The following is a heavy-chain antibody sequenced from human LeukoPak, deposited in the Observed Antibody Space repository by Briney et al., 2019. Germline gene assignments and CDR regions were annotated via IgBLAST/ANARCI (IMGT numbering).Heavy chain of an antibody. J-gene: IGHJ5*02. V-gene: IGHV4-59*01. CDR1: GSSISSYY. D-gene: IGHD4-23*01. Sequence: SETLSLTCTVSGSSISSYYWSWIRQPPWKGLEWIGYIYYSGSTNYNPSLKSRVTISVDTSKNQFSLKLSSVTAADTAVYYCARSGVVTNWFDPWGQGTLVTVSS. CDR2: IYYSGST. CDR3: ARSGVVTNWFDP.